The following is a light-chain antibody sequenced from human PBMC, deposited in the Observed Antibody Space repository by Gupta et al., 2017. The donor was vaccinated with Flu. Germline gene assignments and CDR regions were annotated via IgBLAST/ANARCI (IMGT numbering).Light chain of an antibody. Sequence: SYELTHPPSVSVSPVQTSSIPCSGDKLGDKYACWYHQKPGQSPVLVIYQDSKRPSGIPERFSGSNSGNTATLTISGTQAMDEADYYCQAWDSSTSYVFGTGTKVTVL. CDR2: QDS. CDR3: QAWDSSTSYV. CDR1: KLGDKY. J-gene: IGLJ1*01. V-gene: IGLV3-1*01.